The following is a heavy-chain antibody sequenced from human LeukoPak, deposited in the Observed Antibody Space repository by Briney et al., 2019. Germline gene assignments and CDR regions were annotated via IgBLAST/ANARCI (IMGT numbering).Heavy chain of an antibody. CDR3: ARLPHY. CDR2: INHSGST. Sequence: SETLSLTCAVYGGSFSGYYWSWIRQPPGKGLEWIGEINHSGSTNYNPSLKSRVTISVDTSKNQFSLKLSSVTAADTAVYYCARLPHYWGQGTLVTVSS. J-gene: IGHJ4*02. CDR1: GGSFSGYY. V-gene: IGHV4-34*01.